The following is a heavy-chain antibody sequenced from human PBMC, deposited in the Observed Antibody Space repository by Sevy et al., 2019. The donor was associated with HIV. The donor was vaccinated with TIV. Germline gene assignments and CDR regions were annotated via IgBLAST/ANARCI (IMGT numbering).Heavy chain of an antibody. J-gene: IGHJ4*02. V-gene: IGHV3-15*01. CDR2: IKSKTDGGTT. CDR1: GFTFSNAW. D-gene: IGHD3-16*01. Sequence: GGSLRLSCAASGFTFSNAWMSWVRQAPGKGLEGVGRIKSKTDGGTTDYAAPGKGRFTISRDDSKNTLNLQMNSLKTEDTAVYYCTTDKVGGITFGGVSGYWGQGTLVTVSS. CDR3: TTDKVGGITFGGVSGY.